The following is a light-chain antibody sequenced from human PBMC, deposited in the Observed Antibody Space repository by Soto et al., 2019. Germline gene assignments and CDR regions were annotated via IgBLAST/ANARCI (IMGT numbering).Light chain of an antibody. CDR1: QSINNNF. V-gene: IGKV3D-20*01. CDR2: DAS. CDR3: HYPSDSPT. Sequence: IVLTQSPATLSLSPGERATLSCGASQSINNNFVAWYQKKPGLAPRLLIFDASFRAPGIPDRFSGSGSGNAFTLTITRLEPEDSAVYFCHYPSDSPTFDGGTEVEIK. J-gene: IGKJ4*01.